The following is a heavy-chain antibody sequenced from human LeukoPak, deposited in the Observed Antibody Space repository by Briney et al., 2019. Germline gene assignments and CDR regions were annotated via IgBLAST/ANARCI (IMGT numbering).Heavy chain of an antibody. V-gene: IGHV3-43D*03. CDR1: GFTFSSYA. Sequence: GGSLRLSCAASGFTFSSYAMSWVRQVPGKGLEWVSLITWDGGGTYYADSVKGRFTTSRDNRKSSLHLEMNSLRLEDTAFYYCAKEDFDYWGQGTLVTVSS. J-gene: IGHJ4*02. CDR2: ITWDGGGT. CDR3: AKEDFDY.